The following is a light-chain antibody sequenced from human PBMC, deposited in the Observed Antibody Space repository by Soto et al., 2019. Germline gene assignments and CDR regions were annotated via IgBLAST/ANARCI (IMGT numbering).Light chain of an antibody. CDR2: DVS. Sequence: QSALTQPASVSGSPGQSITISCTGTRSDIGGYNYVSWYQQHPGKAPKLMIYDVSNRPSGVSNRFSGSKSGNTASLTISGLQAEDEADYHCSSYTSSSTVVFGGGTKLTVL. V-gene: IGLV2-14*01. CDR3: SSYTSSSTVV. CDR1: RSDIGGYNY. J-gene: IGLJ2*01.